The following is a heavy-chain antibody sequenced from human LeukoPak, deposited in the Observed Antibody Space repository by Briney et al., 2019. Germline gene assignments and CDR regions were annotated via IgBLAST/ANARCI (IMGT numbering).Heavy chain of an antibody. Sequence: GGSLRLSCAASGFTFSRDSMNWVRQAPGKGLEWVANIKQAGSENSYVDSVKGRFTISRDNAKNSLYLQMNSLRPEDTAVYYCAKDLGLRLDYWGQGTLVTVSS. CDR2: IKQAGSEN. V-gene: IGHV3-7*04. CDR3: AKDLGLRLDY. CDR1: GFTFSRDS. D-gene: IGHD4-17*01. J-gene: IGHJ4*02.